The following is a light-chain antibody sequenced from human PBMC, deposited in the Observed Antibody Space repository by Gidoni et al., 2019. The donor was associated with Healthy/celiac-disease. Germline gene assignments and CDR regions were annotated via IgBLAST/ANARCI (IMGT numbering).Light chain of an antibody. J-gene: IGKJ2*01. CDR2: AAS. Sequence: DIQMTQSPSSLSASVGDRVCITCRASQSISSYLNWYQQKPGKAPKLLIYAASSLQSGVPSRFSGSGSGTDFTLTISSLQPEDFATYYCQQSYSTPDTFGQGTKLEIK. CDR1: QSISSY. V-gene: IGKV1-39*01. CDR3: QQSYSTPDT.